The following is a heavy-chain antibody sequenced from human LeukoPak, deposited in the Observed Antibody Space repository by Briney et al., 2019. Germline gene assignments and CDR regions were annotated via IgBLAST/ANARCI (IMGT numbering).Heavy chain of an antibody. D-gene: IGHD3-16*01. Sequence: GGSLRLSCAASGFTFSNAWMSWVRQAPGKGLEWVGRIKSKTDGGTTDYAAPVKGRFTISRDDSKNTLYLQMNSLKTEDTAVYYCTTVFRWGRGYYFDYWGQGTLVTVSS. CDR3: TTVFRWGRGYYFDY. J-gene: IGHJ4*02. CDR1: GFTFSNAW. V-gene: IGHV3-15*01. CDR2: IKSKTDGGTT.